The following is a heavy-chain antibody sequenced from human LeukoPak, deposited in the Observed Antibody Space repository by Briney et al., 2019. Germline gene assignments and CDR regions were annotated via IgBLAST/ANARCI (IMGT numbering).Heavy chain of an antibody. J-gene: IGHJ4*02. Sequence: KPSETLSLTCTVSGDSISNYYWSWIRQPAGKGLEWIGRIYTSGNTNYNPSLKSRVTMSVDTSKNQFSLKLSSVTAADTAVYYCARVSLVRGAPDYYFDYWGQGTLVTVSS. CDR3: ARVSLVRGAPDYYFDY. CDR2: IYTSGNT. V-gene: IGHV4-4*07. D-gene: IGHD3-10*01. CDR1: GDSISNYY.